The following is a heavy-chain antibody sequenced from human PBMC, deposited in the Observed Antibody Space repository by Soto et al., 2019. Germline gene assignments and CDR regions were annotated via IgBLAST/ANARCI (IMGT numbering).Heavy chain of an antibody. V-gene: IGHV1-18*01. CDR3: ARGRYGEY. D-gene: IGHD3-10*01. CDR1: GYTFTSYG. Sequence: QVHLVQSGAEVKKPGASVKVSCKASGYTFTSYGITWVRQAPGQGLEWMGWISAHNGNTDYAQKLQGRVIVTRDTSTSTAYMELRSLRYDDTAVYYCARGRYGEYWGQGALVTVSS. CDR2: ISAHNGNT. J-gene: IGHJ4*02.